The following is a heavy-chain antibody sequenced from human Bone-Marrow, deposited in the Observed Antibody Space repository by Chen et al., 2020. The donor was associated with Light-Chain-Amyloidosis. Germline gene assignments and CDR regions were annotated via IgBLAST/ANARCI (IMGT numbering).Heavy chain of an antibody. J-gene: IGHJ6*02. CDR2: ISKSVGVG. V-gene: IGHV3-48*03. CDR1: GFTFGSHE. CDR3: AGDSYYDRSWPKDCYGMDV. Sequence: EEQLAESGGGLVQPGGSLRLSCAASGFTFGSHEMIWVRQAPGKGLEWMLDISKSVGVGFYVYSEKGRFTMSRDNARNFFSLQMNSLRAYDTAVYYCAGDSYYDRSWPKDCYGMDVWGQGTTVTVSS. D-gene: IGHD3-22*01.